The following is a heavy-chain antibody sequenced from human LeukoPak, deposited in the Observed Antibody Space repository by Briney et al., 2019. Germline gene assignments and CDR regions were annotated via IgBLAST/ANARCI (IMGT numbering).Heavy chain of an antibody. V-gene: IGHV4-59*01. J-gene: IGHJ4*02. CDR3: ARGNWLLGDRSPNYFDY. CDR2: IYYNGSN. D-gene: IGHD3-9*01. CDR1: GGSISSYY. Sequence: SETLSLTCTVSGGSISSYYWSWIRQPPGKGLEWIWYIYYNGSNNYNPSLMSRVTISVDTSKNQFSLKLSSVTAADTAVYYCARGNWLLGDRSPNYFDYWGQGTLVTVSS.